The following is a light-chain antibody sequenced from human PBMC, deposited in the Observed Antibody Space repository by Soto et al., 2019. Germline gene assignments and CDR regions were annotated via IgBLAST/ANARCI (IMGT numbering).Light chain of an antibody. CDR2: DAS. V-gene: IGKV1-5*01. CDR1: QTIFRW. Sequence: DIQMTQSPSTLSASVGDRVTITCRTSQTIFRWLAWYQQRPGKAPNLLISDASDLQSGVPSRFSGSGSGAEFTLTIGRLQPDDFATYYCQQYHSYPWTFVQGSKV. J-gene: IGKJ1*01. CDR3: QQYHSYPWT.